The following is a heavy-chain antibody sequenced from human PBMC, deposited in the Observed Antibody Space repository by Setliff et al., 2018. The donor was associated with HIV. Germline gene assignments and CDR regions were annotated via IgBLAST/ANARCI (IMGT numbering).Heavy chain of an antibody. J-gene: IGHJ3*01. D-gene: IGHD7-27*01. V-gene: IGHV4-31*03. Sequence: TLSLTCPVSGASISSGGYYWNWIRQLPGKGLEWIGYILDSGSTYYNPSLRGRLSMSIDTSANQFSVELTSVAAADTALYFCARVPNWGSAPFAYDVWGLGTMVTVSS. CDR3: ARVPNWGSAPFAYDV. CDR2: ILDSGST. CDR1: GASISSGGYY.